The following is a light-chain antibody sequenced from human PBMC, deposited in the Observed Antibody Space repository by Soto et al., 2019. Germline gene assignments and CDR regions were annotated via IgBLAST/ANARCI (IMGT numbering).Light chain of an antibody. J-gene: IGLJ1*01. CDR3: SSYTSSSTLWV. CDR2: GVS. CDR1: SSDVGGYNY. Sequence: QSALTQPASVSGSPGQSITISCTGTSSDVGGYNYVSWYQQHPGKAPKLMIYGVSNRPSGVSNRFSGSKSGNTASLTISGLQAEDEADYYCSSYTSSSTLWVFGTGTKVTVL. V-gene: IGLV2-14*01.